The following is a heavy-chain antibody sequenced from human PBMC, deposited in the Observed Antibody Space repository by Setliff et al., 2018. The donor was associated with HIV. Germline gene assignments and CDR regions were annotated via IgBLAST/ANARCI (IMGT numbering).Heavy chain of an antibody. J-gene: IGHJ6*03. V-gene: IGHV3-21*01. CDR2: ITTDSSYI. CDR3: ARDGTRLLAAMDV. CDR1: AFTFSNAW. Sequence: PGGSLRLSCAASAFTFSNAWMNWVRQAPGKGLEWVSGITTDSSYIFDADSVKGRFTISRDNAQNSLYLQMNNLRVEDTAVYYCARDGTRLLAAMDVWGKGTTVTVSS.